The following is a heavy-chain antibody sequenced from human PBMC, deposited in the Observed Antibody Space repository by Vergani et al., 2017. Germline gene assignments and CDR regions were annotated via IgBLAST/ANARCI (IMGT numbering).Heavy chain of an antibody. Sequence: QVQLQESGPGLVKPSETLSLTCTVSGGSISSYYWSWIRQPAGKGLEWIGRIYTSGSTNYNPSLKSRVTMSVDTSKNQFSLKLSSVTAADTAVYYCARVRKYCSGGSCHYYFDYWGGGTLVTVSS. V-gene: IGHV4-4*07. J-gene: IGHJ4*02. CDR1: GGSISSYY. D-gene: IGHD2-15*01. CDR2: IYTSGST. CDR3: ARVRKYCSGGSCHYYFDY.